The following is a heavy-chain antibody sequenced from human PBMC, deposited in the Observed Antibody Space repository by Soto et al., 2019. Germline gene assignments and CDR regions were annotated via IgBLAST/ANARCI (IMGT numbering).Heavy chain of an antibody. CDR2: IYYSGST. CDR1: GGSISSGGYY. D-gene: IGHD4-17*01. J-gene: IGHJ3*02. V-gene: IGHV4-31*03. Sequence: LSLTCTVSGGSISSGGYYWSWIRQHPGKGLEWIGYIYYSGSTYYNPSLKSRVTISVDTSKNQFSLKLSSVTAADTAVYYCARNYGDYMPAFDIWGQGTMVTVSS. CDR3: ARNYGDYMPAFDI.